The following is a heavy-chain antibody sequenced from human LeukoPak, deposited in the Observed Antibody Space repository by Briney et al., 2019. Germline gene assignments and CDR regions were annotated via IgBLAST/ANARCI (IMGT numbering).Heavy chain of an antibody. CDR1: GGSISNSGYF. V-gene: IGHV4-39*07. Sequence: SETLSLTCTVSGGSISNSGYFWGWIRQPPGKGLEWVGSIFYSGDTYYNPSLKSRVTVSVDTSKNQFSLKLSSVTAADTAVYYCARDRSRGYYFDYWGQGTLVTVSS. CDR2: IFYSGDT. CDR3: ARDRSRGYYFDY. J-gene: IGHJ4*02.